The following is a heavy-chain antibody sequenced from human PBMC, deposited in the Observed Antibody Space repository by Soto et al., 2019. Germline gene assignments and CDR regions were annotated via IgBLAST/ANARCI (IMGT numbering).Heavy chain of an antibody. Sequence: SETLSLTCGVYGGSFSDYSWNWIRQTPGKGLEWIGEINRRGSTNYNPSFKSRLTLSVDTSRNQFSLRLRSVTAADTAVYYCAAGGGFIIGDMGAFGPSGQGTLVTVSS. CDR2: INRRGST. V-gene: IGHV4-34*01. D-gene: IGHD1-20*01. CDR1: GGSFSDYS. J-gene: IGHJ5*02. CDR3: AAGGGFIIGDMGAFGP.